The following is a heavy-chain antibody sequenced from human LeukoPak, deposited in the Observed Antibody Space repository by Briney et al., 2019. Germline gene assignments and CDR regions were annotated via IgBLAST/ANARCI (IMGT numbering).Heavy chain of an antibody. J-gene: IGHJ4*02. D-gene: IGHD6-19*01. CDR1: GFTFSSYG. V-gene: IGHV3-30*03. CDR2: ISYEGSNK. Sequence: GGSLRLSCAASGFTFSSYGMHWVRQAPGKGLELVAVISYEGSNKYYADSVKGRFTISRDNSKNTLYLQMNSLRAEDTAVYYCTGIAVAGNDYWGQGTLVTVSS. CDR3: TGIAVAGNDY.